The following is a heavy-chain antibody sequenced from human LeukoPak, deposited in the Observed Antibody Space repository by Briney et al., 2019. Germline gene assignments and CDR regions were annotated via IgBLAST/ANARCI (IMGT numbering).Heavy chain of an antibody. D-gene: IGHD6-19*01. CDR2: FDPEDGET. J-gene: IGHJ4*02. CDR1: GYTLTELS. CDR3: ATTSGWYGFFDY. Sequence: WASVKVSCKVSGYTLTELSVHWVRQAPGKGLEWMGGFDPEDGETIYAQKFQGRVTMTEDTSTDTAYMELSSLRSEDTAVYYCATTSGWYGFFDYWGQGTLVTVSS. V-gene: IGHV1-24*01.